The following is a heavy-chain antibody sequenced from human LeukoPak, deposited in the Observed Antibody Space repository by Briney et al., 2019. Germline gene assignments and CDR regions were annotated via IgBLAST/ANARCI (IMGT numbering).Heavy chain of an antibody. CDR2: IYSGGST. CDR3: ARDRVAGPYYYYYYGMDV. J-gene: IGHJ6*02. Sequence: GGSLRLSCAASGFTVGSNYMSWVRQAPGKGLEWVSVIYSGGSTYYADSVKGRFTISRDNSKNTLYLQMNSLRAEDTAVYYCARDRVAGPYYYYYYGMDVWGQGTTVTVSS. CDR1: GFTVGSNY. V-gene: IGHV3-53*01. D-gene: IGHD6-19*01.